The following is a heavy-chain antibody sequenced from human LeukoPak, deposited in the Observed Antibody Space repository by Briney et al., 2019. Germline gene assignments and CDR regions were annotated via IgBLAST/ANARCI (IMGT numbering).Heavy chain of an antibody. CDR1: GSIFSNYW. CDR3: ARQYGRPFDY. V-gene: IGHV5-51*01. Sequence: GASLQISCKGSGSIFSNYWIGGGRQVPGKGVEWMGIIYPGHSDTRYSPSFQGQVTISVDESINTAYLQWSSLEASDTAMYYCARQYGRPFDYWGQGTLVTVSS. J-gene: IGHJ4*02. D-gene: IGHD4-17*01. CDR2: IYPGHSDT.